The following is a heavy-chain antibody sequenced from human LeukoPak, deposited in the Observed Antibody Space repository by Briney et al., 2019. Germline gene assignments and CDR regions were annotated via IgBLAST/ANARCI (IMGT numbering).Heavy chain of an antibody. CDR3: ARDYYDSSGYYHDY. J-gene: IGHJ4*02. CDR1: GFTVSSNY. Sequence: GGSLRPSCAASGFTVSSNYMSWVRQAPGKWLELVSVIYSGGSTYYADSVKGRLTISRDNSKNTLYLQMNSLRAEDTALYYCARDYYDSSGYYHDYWGQGTLVTVSS. CDR2: IYSGGST. V-gene: IGHV3-53*01. D-gene: IGHD3-22*01.